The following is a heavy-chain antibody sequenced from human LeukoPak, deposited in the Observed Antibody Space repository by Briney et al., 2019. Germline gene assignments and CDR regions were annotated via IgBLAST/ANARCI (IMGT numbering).Heavy chain of an antibody. J-gene: IGHJ3*02. CDR3: ARQKCTSTSCLTKNAFDI. V-gene: IGHV4-4*07. D-gene: IGHD2-2*01. CDR1: GVSISSYY. CDR2: VYSSGST. Sequence: SETLSLTCTVSGVSISSYYWSWIRQPAGKGLEWVGRVYSSGSTNYNPSLRSRVTMSFDTSKNQFSLNLSSVTAADTAVYYCARQKCTSTSCLTKNAFDIWGQGTMVTVSS.